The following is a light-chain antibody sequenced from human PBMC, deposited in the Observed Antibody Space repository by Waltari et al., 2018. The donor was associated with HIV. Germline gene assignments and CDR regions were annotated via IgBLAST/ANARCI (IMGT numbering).Light chain of an antibody. CDR2: DVS. J-gene: IGLJ1*01. CDR3: SSYTSSSTYV. Sequence: QSALTQPASVSGPPGQSITISCTGTPNTVGISNSVSWHQQHPGEAPKLIIHDVSDRPSGISNRFSGSKSGNTASLTISGLQTEDEADYYCSSYTSSSTYVFGTGTRVTVL. CDR1: PNTVGISNS. V-gene: IGLV2-14*01.